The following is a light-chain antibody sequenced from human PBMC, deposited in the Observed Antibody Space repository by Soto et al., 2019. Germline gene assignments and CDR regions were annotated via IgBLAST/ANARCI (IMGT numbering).Light chain of an antibody. CDR2: KAS. V-gene: IGKV1-5*03. CDR1: QSISSW. CDR3: QQYNSYPIT. J-gene: IGKJ5*01. Sequence: DIQMTQSPCTLSASVGDRVTITCRASQSISSWLAWYQQKPGKAPKLLIYKASSLESGVPSRFSGSGSGTDFTLTISSLQPDDFATYYCQQYNSYPITFGQGTRLEIK.